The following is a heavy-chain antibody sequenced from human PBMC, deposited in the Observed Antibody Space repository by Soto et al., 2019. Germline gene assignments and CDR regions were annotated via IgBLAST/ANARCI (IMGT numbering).Heavy chain of an antibody. CDR3: AAPRDEYGSGVSWFTYGMDI. CDR2: LDGAGGST. Sequence: GGPLRLSCSASGFTFSDYAMTWVRHVPGRGLEWVASLDGAGGSTYYADSVRGRFTISRDNSQNTLFLQMKRLTVDDTAIYYCAAPRDEYGSGVSWFTYGMDIWGQGTTVTVSS. J-gene: IGHJ6*02. V-gene: IGHV3-23*01. D-gene: IGHD3-10*01. CDR1: GFTFSDYA.